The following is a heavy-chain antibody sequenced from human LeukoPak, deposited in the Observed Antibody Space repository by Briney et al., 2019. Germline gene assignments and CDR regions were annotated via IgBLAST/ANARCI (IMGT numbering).Heavy chain of an antibody. Sequence: GGSLRLSCAASGFIVSSNHMSWVRQAPGKGLEWVSVIYSGGGTYYADSVKGRFTISRHKSKNTLYLQMNSLRAEDTALFYCAARWGYNGFDIWGQGTMVAVSS. V-gene: IGHV3-53*01. CDR2: IYSGGGT. J-gene: IGHJ3*02. D-gene: IGHD5-18*01. CDR3: AARWGYNGFDI. CDR1: GFIVSSNH.